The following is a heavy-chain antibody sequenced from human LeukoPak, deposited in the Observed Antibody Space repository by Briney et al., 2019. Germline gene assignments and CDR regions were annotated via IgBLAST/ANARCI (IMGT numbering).Heavy chain of an antibody. CDR2: INHSGST. V-gene: IGHV4-34*01. Sequence: SETLSLTCAVYGGSFSGYYWSWIRQPPGKGLEWIGEINHSGSTNYNPSLKSRVTISVDTSKNQFSLKLSAVTAADTAVYYCVRQAPIGYWGQGTLVTVSS. J-gene: IGHJ4*02. CDR3: VRQAPIGY. CDR1: GGSFSGYY.